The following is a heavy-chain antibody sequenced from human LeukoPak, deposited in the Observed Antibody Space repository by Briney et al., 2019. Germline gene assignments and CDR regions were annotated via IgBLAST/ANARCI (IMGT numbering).Heavy chain of an antibody. J-gene: IGHJ3*01. V-gene: IGHV1-2*02. CDR3: ARGKDDSTGHYDAFDV. CDR1: GYSFSGNY. CDR2: INPKSGDT. Sequence: WASVKVSCKASGYSFSGNYVHWVRQAPGQGLEYMGWINPKSGDTNFSQRFKGRVTMTSDTSISTAYMEMRKLRSDDTAVYFCARGKDDSTGHYDAFDVWGHGTMVTVSS. D-gene: IGHD3-22*01.